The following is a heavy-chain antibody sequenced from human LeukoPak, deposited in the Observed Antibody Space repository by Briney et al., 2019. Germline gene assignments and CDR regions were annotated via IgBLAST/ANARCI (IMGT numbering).Heavy chain of an antibody. D-gene: IGHD1-26*01. V-gene: IGHV4-38-2*01. CDR1: GYSISSGYY. Sequence: SETLSLTCAVSGYSISSGYYWGWIRQPPGKGLEWIGSIYHSGSTYYNPSLKSRVTISVDTSKNQFSLKLSSVTAADTAVYYCARVVGAKDWLDPWGQGTLATVSS. CDR3: ARVVGAKDWLDP. J-gene: IGHJ5*02. CDR2: IYHSGST.